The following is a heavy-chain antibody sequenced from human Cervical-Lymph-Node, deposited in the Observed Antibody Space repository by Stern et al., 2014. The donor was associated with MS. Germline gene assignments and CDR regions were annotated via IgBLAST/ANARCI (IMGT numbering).Heavy chain of an antibody. Sequence: QVQLVQSGAAVKKPWASVTVSCKASGYTFTSYGISWGRQAHGQGIAWMGWSSAYNGNTNYAQKLQGRVTMTTDTSTSTAYMELRSLRSDDTAVYYCARGLLGSENAFDIWGQGTMVTVSS. D-gene: IGHD2-15*01. CDR2: SSAYNGNT. CDR3: ARGLLGSENAFDI. V-gene: IGHV1-18*01. CDR1: GYTFTSYG. J-gene: IGHJ3*02.